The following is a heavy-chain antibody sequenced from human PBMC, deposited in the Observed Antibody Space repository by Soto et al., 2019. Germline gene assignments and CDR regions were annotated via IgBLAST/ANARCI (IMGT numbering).Heavy chain of an antibody. J-gene: IGHJ6*02. CDR1: GFTFSSYG. CDR2: IWYDGSNK. V-gene: IGHV3-33*01. D-gene: IGHD2-8*01. CDR3: ARDLEAGMVDYYYGMDV. Sequence: GGSLRLSCAASGFTFSSYGMHWVRQAPGKGLEWVAVIWYDGSNKYYADSVKGRFTVSRDNSKNTLYLQMNSLRAEDTAVYYCARDLEAGMVDYYYGMDVWGQGTTVTVPS.